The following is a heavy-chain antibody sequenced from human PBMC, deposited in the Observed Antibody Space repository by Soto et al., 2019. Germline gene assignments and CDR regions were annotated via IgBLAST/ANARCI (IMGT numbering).Heavy chain of an antibody. D-gene: IGHD3-3*01. V-gene: IGHV1-2*02. CDR3: ARGGGVGVAGSAAFDM. J-gene: IGHJ3*02. Sequence: QLHLVQSGAVVKKPGASVTVSCSASGYPVTAYYMHWVRQAPGRGLGWMGGINPATGAAKYTQTFQGRVTMTRGTSTSTVFMELSGLTSEDTAVFYCARGGGVGVAGSAAFDMWGQGTLVTVSS. CDR2: INPATGAA. CDR1: GYPVTAYY.